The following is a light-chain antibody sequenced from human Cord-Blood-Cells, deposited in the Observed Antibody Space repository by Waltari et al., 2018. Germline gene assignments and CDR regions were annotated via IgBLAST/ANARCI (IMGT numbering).Light chain of an antibody. CDR2: AAS. V-gene: IGKV1-39*01. Sequence: DIQMTQSPSSLYASVGDRVTITCRASQSISSYLNWYQQKPVKAPKLLIYAASSLQSGVPSRFSGSGSGTDFTLTISSLQPEDFATYYCQQSYSTPPTFGQGTRLEIK. CDR3: QQSYSTPPT. CDR1: QSISSY. J-gene: IGKJ5*01.